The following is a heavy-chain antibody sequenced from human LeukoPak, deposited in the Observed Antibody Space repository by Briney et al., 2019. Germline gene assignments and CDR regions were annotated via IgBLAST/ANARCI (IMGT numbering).Heavy chain of an antibody. J-gene: IGHJ4*02. V-gene: IGHV1-18*01. CDR2: ISTYNGNN. Sequence: SVKVSCEASGYTFTNYGISWVRQAPGQGLEWMGWISTYNGNNNYAQKFQGRVTMTKDISTSTAYMELRSLTSDDTAAYYCARTTTVSFDYWGQGTLVTVSS. CDR1: GYTFTNYG. CDR3: ARTTTVSFDY. D-gene: IGHD4-17*01.